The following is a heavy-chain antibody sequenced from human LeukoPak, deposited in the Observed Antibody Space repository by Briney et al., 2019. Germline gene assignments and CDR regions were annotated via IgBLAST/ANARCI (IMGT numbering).Heavy chain of an antibody. Sequence: PSETLSLTCSVSGDSIRSSSYYWDWIRQSPGKGLEWIGSVYYSGRTYYNPSLESRGTISLDTSTNQFSLKLGPVTAADTALYYCARRRYYDSCGYLDWGQGTLVTVSS. CDR2: VYYSGRT. CDR1: GDSIRSSSYY. D-gene: IGHD3-22*01. V-gene: IGHV4-39*01. J-gene: IGHJ1*01. CDR3: ARRRYYDSCGYLD.